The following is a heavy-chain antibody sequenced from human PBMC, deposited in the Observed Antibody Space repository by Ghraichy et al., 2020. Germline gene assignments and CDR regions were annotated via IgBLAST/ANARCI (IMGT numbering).Heavy chain of an antibody. J-gene: IGHJ4*02. CDR3: ARLEYSSSSTLDY. V-gene: IGHV4-34*01. Sequence: ETLSLTCAVYGGSFSGYYWSWIRQPPGKGLEWIGEINHSGSTNYNPSLKSRVTISVDTSKNQFSLKLSSVTAADTAVYYCARLEYSSSSTLDYWGQGTLVTVSS. CDR2: INHSGST. D-gene: IGHD6-6*01. CDR1: GGSFSGYY.